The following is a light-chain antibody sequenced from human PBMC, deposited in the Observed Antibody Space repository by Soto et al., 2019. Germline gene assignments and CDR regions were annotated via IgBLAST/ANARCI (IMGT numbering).Light chain of an antibody. CDR1: SSDVGAYNY. V-gene: IGLV2-14*01. J-gene: IGLJ2*01. CDR3: SSYATSSTLL. Sequence: QSVLTQPASVSGSRGQSITISCSGTSSDVGAYNYVSWYQQHPGKAPQLIIYEVSYRPSGVSSRFSGSKSANTASLTISGLQAEDEAVYYCSSYATSSTLLFGGGTKLTVL. CDR2: EVS.